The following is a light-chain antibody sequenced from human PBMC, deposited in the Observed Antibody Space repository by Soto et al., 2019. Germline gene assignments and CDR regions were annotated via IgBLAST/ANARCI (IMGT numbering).Light chain of an antibody. J-gene: IGLJ1*01. CDR3: SSYTSISSTV. CDR2: EVS. Sequence: QSVLTQPTSVSGSPGQSITISCTGTSSDVGRYNYVSWYQQHPGKAPKLMVYEVSNRPSGVSYRFSGSKSGNTASLTISGLLAEDEADYYCSSYTSISSTVFGTGTKLTVL. CDR1: SSDVGRYNY. V-gene: IGLV2-14*01.